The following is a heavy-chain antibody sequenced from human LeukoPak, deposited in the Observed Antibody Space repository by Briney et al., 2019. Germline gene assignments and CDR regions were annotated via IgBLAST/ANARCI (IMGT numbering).Heavy chain of an antibody. D-gene: IGHD1-26*01. J-gene: IGHJ5*02. CDR2: ISSSGSTI. CDR1: GFTFSDYY. Sequence: PGGSLRLSCAASGFTFSDYYMSWIRQAPGKGLEWVSYISSSGSTIYYADSVKGRFTISRDNAKNSLYLQMNSLRAEDTAVYYCARVPQVGATRYPSDWFDPWGQGTLVTVSS. V-gene: IGHV3-11*04. CDR3: ARVPQVGATRYPSDWFDP.